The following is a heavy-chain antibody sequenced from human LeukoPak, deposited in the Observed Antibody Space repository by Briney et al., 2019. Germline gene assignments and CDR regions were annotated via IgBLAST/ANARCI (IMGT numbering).Heavy chain of an antibody. CDR3: AREMAAAVPFDY. CDR2: INHSGTT. V-gene: IGHV4-34*01. J-gene: IGHJ4*02. D-gene: IGHD6-13*01. CDR1: GGSFSGYY. Sequence: PSETLSLTCAVYGGSFSGYYRSWIRQPPGKGLEWIGEINHSGTTNYNPSLKSRVTISIDTSKNQFSLKLSSVTAADTAVYYCAREMAAAVPFDYWGQGTLVTVSS.